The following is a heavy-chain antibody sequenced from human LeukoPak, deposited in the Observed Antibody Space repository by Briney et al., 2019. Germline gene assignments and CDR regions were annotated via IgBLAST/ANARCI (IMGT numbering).Heavy chain of an antibody. J-gene: IGHJ4*02. CDR1: GFTFSSYA. CDR3: AKDITMIVVAPGGFDY. CDR2: ISGSGGST. D-gene: IGHD3-22*01. V-gene: IGHV3-23*01. Sequence: GGSLRLSCAASGFTFSSYATSWVRHAPGKGREWVSAISGSGGSTYYADSVKGRFTISRDNSKNTLYLQMNSLRADDTAVDCVAKDITMIVVAPGGFDYWGQGTLVTVSS.